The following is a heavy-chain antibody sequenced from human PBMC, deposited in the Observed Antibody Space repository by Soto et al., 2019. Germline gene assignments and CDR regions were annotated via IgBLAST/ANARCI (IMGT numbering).Heavy chain of an antibody. Sequence: QVQLQESGPGLVKPSQTLSLTCTVSGGSISSGDYYWSWIRQPPGKGLEWIGHIYDSGSTYNNPSLKSQVTISVDTSKNQFSLKLSSVTAADTAVYYCARGPSADKVDYWGQGTLVTVSS. CDR3: ARGPSADKVDY. V-gene: IGHV4-30-4*01. CDR1: GGSISSGDYY. CDR2: IYDSGST. J-gene: IGHJ4*02.